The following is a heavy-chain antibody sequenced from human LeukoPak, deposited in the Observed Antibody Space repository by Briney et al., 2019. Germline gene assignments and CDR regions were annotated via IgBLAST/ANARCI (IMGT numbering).Heavy chain of an antibody. V-gene: IGHV3-21*01. J-gene: IGHJ4*02. Sequence: GGSLRLSCAASGFAFSSYSMNWVRQAPGKGLEWVSSISSSSSYIYYADSVKGRFTISRDNAKNSLYLQMNSLRAEDTAVYYCARDLLAARPRYYFDYWGQGTLVTVSS. D-gene: IGHD6-6*01. CDR1: GFAFSSYS. CDR3: ARDLLAARPRYYFDY. CDR2: ISSSSSYI.